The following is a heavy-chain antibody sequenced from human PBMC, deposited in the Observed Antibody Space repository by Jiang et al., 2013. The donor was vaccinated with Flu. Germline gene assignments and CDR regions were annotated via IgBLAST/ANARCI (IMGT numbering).Heavy chain of an antibody. CDR1: GGSISSSSYY. D-gene: IGHD1-26*01. J-gene: IGHJ4*02. V-gene: IGHV4-39*01. CDR3: ARQLSVVGPFGIISGGYFDY. CDR2: IYYSGST. Sequence: LLKPSETLSLTCTVSGGSISSSSYYWGWIRQPPGKGLEWIGSIYYSGSTYYNPSLKSRVTISVDTSKNQFSLKLSSVTAADTAVYYCARQLSVVGPFGIISGGYFDYWGQGTLVTVSS.